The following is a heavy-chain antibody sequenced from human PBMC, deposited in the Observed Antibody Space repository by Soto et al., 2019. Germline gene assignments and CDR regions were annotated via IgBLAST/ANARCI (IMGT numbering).Heavy chain of an antibody. CDR2: IYHSGST. V-gene: IGHV4-4*02. CDR1: GGSISSSNW. J-gene: IGHJ4*02. D-gene: IGHD3-10*01. CDR3: ARVLTYYGSGSPSFDY. Sequence: PSETLSLTCAVSGGSISSSNWWSWVRQPPGKGLEWIGEIYHSGSTNYNPSLKSRVTISVDKSKNQFSLKLSSVTAADTAVYYCARVLTYYGSGSPSFDYWGQGTLVTVSS.